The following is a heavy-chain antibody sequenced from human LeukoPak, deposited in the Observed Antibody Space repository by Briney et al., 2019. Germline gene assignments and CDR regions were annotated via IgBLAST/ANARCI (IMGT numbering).Heavy chain of an antibody. CDR2: ISGYNGNT. V-gene: IGHV1-18*01. CDR3: ARHYYYGSGSHFDY. CDR1: NYIFINYG. J-gene: IGHJ4*02. Sequence: ASVKVSCKASNYIFINYGISWVRQAPGQGLEWMGWISGYNGNTNYAQKLQGRVTMTTDTSTSTAYMELRSLRSDDTAVYYCARHYYYGSGSHFDYWGQGTLVTVSS. D-gene: IGHD3-10*01.